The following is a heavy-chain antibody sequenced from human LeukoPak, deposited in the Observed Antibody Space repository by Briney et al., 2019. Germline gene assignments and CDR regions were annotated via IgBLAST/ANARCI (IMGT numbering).Heavy chain of an antibody. D-gene: IGHD1-26*01. CDR1: GGSISSGGYY. Sequence: SETLSLTCTVSGGSISSGGYYWSWIRQHPGKGLEWIGYIYYSGSTYYNPSLKSRVTISVDTSKNQFSLKLSSVTAADTAVYYCARVVDDAFDIWGQGTMVTVSS. V-gene: IGHV4-31*03. CDR2: IYYSGST. J-gene: IGHJ3*02. CDR3: ARVVDDAFDI.